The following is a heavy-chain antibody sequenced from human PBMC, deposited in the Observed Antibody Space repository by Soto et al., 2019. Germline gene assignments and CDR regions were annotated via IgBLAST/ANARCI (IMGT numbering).Heavy chain of an antibody. Sequence: QVQLVQSGAEVKKPGASVKVSCKASGYTFTSYGISWVRQAPGQGLEWMGWISAYNGNTNYAQKLQGRVTMTTDTSTTTAYMELRSLRSDDTAVYYFARDTYIVVVPAATDYYYYGMDVWGQGTTVTVSS. V-gene: IGHV1-18*01. CDR2: ISAYNGNT. J-gene: IGHJ6*02. D-gene: IGHD2-2*01. CDR1: GYTFTSYG. CDR3: ARDTYIVVVPAATDYYYYGMDV.